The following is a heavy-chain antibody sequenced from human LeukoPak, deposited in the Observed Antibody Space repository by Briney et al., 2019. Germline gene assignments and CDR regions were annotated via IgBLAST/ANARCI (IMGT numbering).Heavy chain of an antibody. V-gene: IGHV1-18*01. D-gene: IGHD3-10*01. CDR1: GYTFTSYG. CDR3: ARDRSITMVRGVRSWFDP. Sequence: ASVKVSCKASGYTFTSYGISWVRQAPGQGLEWMGWISAYNGNTNYAQKLQGRVTMTTDTSTSTAYMKLRSLRSDDTAVYYCARDRSITMVRGVRSWFDPWGQGTLVTVSS. J-gene: IGHJ5*02. CDR2: ISAYNGNT.